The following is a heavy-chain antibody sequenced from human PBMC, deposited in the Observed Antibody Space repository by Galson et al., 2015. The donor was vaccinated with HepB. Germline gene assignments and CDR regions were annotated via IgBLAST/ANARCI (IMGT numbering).Heavy chain of an antibody. D-gene: IGHD7-27*01. CDR1: GFTFSTYA. Sequence: SLRLSCAASGFTFSTYAMNWVRQAPGKGLEWVSVISGDTAKIFHADSVKGRFTISRDNSMNTVYLQMDSLRAEDTAGYYCAKGGNWDSRYFDYWGQGSLVTVSS. CDR2: ISGDTAKI. J-gene: IGHJ4*02. CDR3: AKGGNWDSRYFDY. V-gene: IGHV3-23*01.